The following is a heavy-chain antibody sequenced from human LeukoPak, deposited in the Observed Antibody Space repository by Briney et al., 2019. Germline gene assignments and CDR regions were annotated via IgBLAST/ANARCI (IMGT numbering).Heavy chain of an antibody. Sequence: PGGSLRLSCAASGFTFSDYYMSWIRQAPGKGLEWVSYISSSGSTIYYADSVKGRFTISRDNAENSLYLQMNSLRAEDTAVYYCAREKSGSSPDYYYDSSGPTLNWFDPWGQGTLVTVSS. CDR1: GFTFSDYY. D-gene: IGHD3-22*01. V-gene: IGHV3-11*01. J-gene: IGHJ5*02. CDR2: ISSSGSTI. CDR3: AREKSGSSPDYYYDSSGPTLNWFDP.